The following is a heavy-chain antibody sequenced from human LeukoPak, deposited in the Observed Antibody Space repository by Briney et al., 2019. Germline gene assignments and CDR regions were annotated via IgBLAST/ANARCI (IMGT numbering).Heavy chain of an antibody. J-gene: IGHJ6*02. CDR2: IGGSGTNT. V-gene: IGHV3-23*01. Sequence: GGSLRLPCAASGFAFNNYAMIWVRQAPGKGLEWVSAIGGSGTNTFSADSLKDRFIISRDNSKNTLYLQMNSLRAGDTAVYYCAKTSLGHAPYYYTMDVWGQGTTVTVSS. CDR3: AKTSLGHAPYYYTMDV. CDR1: GFAFNNYA. D-gene: IGHD7-27*01.